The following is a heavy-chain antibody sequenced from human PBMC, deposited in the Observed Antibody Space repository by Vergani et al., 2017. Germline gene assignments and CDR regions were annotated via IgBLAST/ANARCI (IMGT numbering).Heavy chain of an antibody. Sequence: EVQLVDSGGGLVQPGGSLRLSCAASGFTFSSYEMNWVRQAPGKGLEWVSYISSSGSTIYYADSVQGRLSISRDNAKHSLYLQMNSLRAEESAVYYCARVVRDSGSYDWNWFDPWGQGTLVTVSS. V-gene: IGHV3-48*03. CDR1: GFTFSSYE. D-gene: IGHD1-26*01. CDR2: ISSSGSTI. J-gene: IGHJ5*02. CDR3: ARVVRDSGSYDWNWFDP.